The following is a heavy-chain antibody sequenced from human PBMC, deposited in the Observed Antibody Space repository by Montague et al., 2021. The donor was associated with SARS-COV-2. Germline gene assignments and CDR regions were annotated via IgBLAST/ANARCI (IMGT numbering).Heavy chain of an antibody. Sequence: SETLSLTCTVSGGSISSSTYYWGWIRRPPGKGLEWIASIYYSGSTYFNPSLKSRVAISIDTSKNQFSLKLSSVTAADTAVYYCARGAWQGYGFRLGSFDYWGQGTLVTVSS. CDR3: ARGAWQGYGFRLGSFDY. D-gene: IGHD3-10*01. CDR2: IYYSGST. CDR1: GGSISSSTYY. J-gene: IGHJ4*02. V-gene: IGHV4-39*07.